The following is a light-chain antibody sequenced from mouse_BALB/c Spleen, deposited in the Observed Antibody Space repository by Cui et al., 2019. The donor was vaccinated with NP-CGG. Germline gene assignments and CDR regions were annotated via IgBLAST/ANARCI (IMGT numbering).Light chain of an antibody. Sequence: QAVVTQSSALITSPGETVTLTCRSNTGAVTTSNYANWVQEKPDHLFTGLIGGTNNRAPGVPARFSGSLIGDKAALTITGAQTEDEAIYFCALWYSNHWVFGGGTKLTVL. V-gene: IGLV1*01. J-gene: IGLJ1*01. CDR1: TGAVTTSNY. CDR3: ALWYSNHWV. CDR2: GTN.